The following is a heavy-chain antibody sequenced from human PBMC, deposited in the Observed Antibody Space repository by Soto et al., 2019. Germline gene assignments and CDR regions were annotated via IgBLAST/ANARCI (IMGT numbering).Heavy chain of an antibody. Sequence: EVQLVESGGGLVQPGGSLRLSCVASGFTFDYYWMNWVRQAPGEGLMWVSRLQTDGSHPDYAGSVKGRFTISRDNATNPLHLQMNDLRAEDTAVYSCARGGDPDYWGQGTLVTVSS. CDR1: GFTFDYYW. CDR3: ARGGDPDY. V-gene: IGHV3-74*01. J-gene: IGHJ4*02. CDR2: LQTDGSHP.